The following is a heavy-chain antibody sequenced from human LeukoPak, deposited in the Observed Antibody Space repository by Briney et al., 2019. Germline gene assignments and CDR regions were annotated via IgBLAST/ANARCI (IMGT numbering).Heavy chain of an antibody. J-gene: IGHJ4*02. CDR2: ISYDGRQK. Sequence: GGSLRLSCAASGVTFSSYAMHWVRQAPGKGLEWVAVISYDGRQKYYADSVKGRFTISRDNSKNTLYLQMNSLRAEDTAVYYCAKAGEGYCSSTSCYESLDYWGQGTLVTVSS. CDR3: AKAGEGYCSSTSCYESLDY. D-gene: IGHD2-2*01. V-gene: IGHV3-30*04. CDR1: GVTFSSYA.